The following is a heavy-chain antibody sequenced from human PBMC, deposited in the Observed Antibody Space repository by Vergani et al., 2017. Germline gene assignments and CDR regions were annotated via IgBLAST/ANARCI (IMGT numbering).Heavy chain of an antibody. V-gene: IGHV3-33*01. J-gene: IGHJ5*01. CDR1: GFTFSSHG. D-gene: IGHD1-1*01. CDR2: IWYDGSNK. CDR3: ARWGNEKRLDS. Sequence: QVHLVESEGGVVQPGRSLTLSCVASGFTFSSHGMHWVRQAPGKGLEWVAVIWYDGSNKYYGDSVKCRFTISRDNSKNTLYLQMNSLRVEDTAVYYCARWGNEKRLDSWGQGTLVTVSS.